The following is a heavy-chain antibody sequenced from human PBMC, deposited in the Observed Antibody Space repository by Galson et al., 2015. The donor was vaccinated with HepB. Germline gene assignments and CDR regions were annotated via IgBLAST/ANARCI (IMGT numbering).Heavy chain of an antibody. D-gene: IGHD3-3*01. CDR1: GFTFSDYA. CDR2: ISSDVRNT. J-gene: IGHJ6*02. CDR3: ATSSIFGVVTYYYYFGMDV. Sequence: SLRLSCAVSGFTFSDYAMHWVRQAPGKGLEWVALISSDVRNTFYANSVKGRFTISRDNSKNTLFLQMNGLRAEDTAVYYCATSSIFGVVTYYYYFGMDVWGQGTTVTVSS. V-gene: IGHV3-30*04.